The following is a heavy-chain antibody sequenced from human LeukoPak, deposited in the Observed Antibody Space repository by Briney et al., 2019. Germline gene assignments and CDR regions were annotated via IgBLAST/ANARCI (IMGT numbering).Heavy chain of an antibody. J-gene: IGHJ4*02. V-gene: IGHV1-2*02. CDR1: GYTFTGYY. CDR2: INPNSGGT. D-gene: IGHD3-3*01. CDR3: ARAYYDFWSGYRGEYYFDY. Sequence: ASVKVSCKASGYTFTGYYMHWVRQAPGQGLEWMGWINPNSGGTNYAQKFQGRVTMTRDTSISTAYMELSRLRSEDTAVYYCARAYYDFWSGYRGEYYFDYWGQGTLVTVSS.